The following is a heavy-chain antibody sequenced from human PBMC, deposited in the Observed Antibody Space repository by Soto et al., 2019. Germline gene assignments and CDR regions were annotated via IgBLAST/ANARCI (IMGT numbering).Heavy chain of an antibody. D-gene: IGHD2-15*01. CDR1: GFTFSNYA. J-gene: IGHJ4*02. CDR3: ARDGGNICSGGSCYFQAPDY. V-gene: IGHV3-23*01. Sequence: EVQLLESGGGSVQPGGSLRLSCSASGFTFSNYAMSWVRQAPGKGLEWVASISGSGRSTNYADSVKGRCTISRDNSKNTLAVQMSSLRAEDTAVYYCARDGGNICSGGSCYFQAPDYWGQGTLVTVSP. CDR2: ISGSGRST.